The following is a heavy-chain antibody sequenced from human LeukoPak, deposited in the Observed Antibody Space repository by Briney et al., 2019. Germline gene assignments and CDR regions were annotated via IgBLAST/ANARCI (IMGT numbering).Heavy chain of an antibody. CDR1: GFTFSNYA. J-gene: IGHJ4*02. D-gene: IGHD4-23*01. V-gene: IGHV3-23*01. CDR2: FSGSGGST. Sequence: GGSLRLSCAASGFTFSNYAMSWVRQAPGKGLEWVSAFSGSGGSTYYANSVKGRFTISRDNSKNTLYLQMNSLRAEDTAVYYCAREVTRYFDYWGQGTLVTVSS. CDR3: AREVTRYFDY.